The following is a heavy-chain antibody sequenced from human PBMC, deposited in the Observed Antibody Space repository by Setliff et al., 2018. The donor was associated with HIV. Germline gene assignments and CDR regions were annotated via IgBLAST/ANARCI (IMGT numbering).Heavy chain of an antibody. CDR2: ISGSGGNT. Sequence: GGSLRLSCAASGFTFSSYAMSWVRQAPGKGLEWVSAISGSGGNTRYADSVEGRFTISRDDAKNSLYLQMDSLRAEDTAVYYCVRDRDWAFDYWGQGILVTVSS. V-gene: IGHV3-23*01. CDR3: VRDRDWAFDY. CDR1: GFTFSSYA. J-gene: IGHJ4*02. D-gene: IGHD3-9*01.